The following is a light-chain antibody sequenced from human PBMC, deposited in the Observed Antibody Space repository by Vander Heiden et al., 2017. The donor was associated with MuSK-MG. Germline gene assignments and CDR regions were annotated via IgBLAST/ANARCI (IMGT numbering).Light chain of an antibody. V-gene: IGKV4-1*01. CDR2: WAS. CDR1: QNVLYSSNNKNY. Sequence: DIVMTQSPDSLAVSLGERATINCKSSQNVLYSSNNKNYLTWYQQKPGQPPKLLIYWASTREAGVPDRFSGSGSGTDFTLTISSLQAEDVAVYYCHQYYSTPYTFGQGTKLEIK. CDR3: HQYYSTPYT. J-gene: IGKJ2*01.